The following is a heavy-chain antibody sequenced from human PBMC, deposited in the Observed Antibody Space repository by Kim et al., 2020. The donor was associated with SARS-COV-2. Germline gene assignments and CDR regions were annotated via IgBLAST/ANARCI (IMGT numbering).Heavy chain of an antibody. V-gene: IGHV3-15*01. D-gene: IGHD2-2*02. J-gene: IGHJ6*03. CDR3: TAARYQLLYFGYYYYYMDV. CDR2: IKSKTDGGTT. Sequence: GGSLRLSCAASGFTFSNAWMSWFRQAPGNGLEWVGRIKSKTDGGTTDYAAPVKGRFTISRDDSKNTLYLQMNSLKTEDTAVYYCTAARYQLLYFGYYYYYMDVWGKGTTVTVAS. CDR1: GFTFSNAW.